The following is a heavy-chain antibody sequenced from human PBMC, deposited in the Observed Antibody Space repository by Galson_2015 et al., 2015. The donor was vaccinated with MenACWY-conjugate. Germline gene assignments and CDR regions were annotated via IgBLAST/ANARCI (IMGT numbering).Heavy chain of an antibody. CDR3: ARDWYIVVEDNWFDP. V-gene: IGHV3-21*01. J-gene: IGHJ5*02. CDR2: ISSASTYI. D-gene: IGHD2-2*01. CDR1: GFTFTGYE. Sequence: SLRLSCAASGFTFTGYEFNWVRQAPGKGLEWVSSISSASTYIFYADPVKGRFTISRDNAKNALFLQMDCLRAEDTAGYYCARDWYIVVEDNWFDPWGQGTLVTVSS.